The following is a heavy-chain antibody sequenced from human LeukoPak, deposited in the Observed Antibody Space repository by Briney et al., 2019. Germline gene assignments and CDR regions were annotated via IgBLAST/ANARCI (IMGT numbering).Heavy chain of an antibody. D-gene: IGHD3-22*01. CDR3: ARDHYYYDSSGYPI. Sequence: SETLSLTCTVSGGSISSGSYYWRWIRQPAGRGLEWIGRIYTSGSTNYNPSLKSRVTISVDTSKNQFSLKLSSVTAADTAVYYCARDHYYYDSSGYPIWGQGTMVTVSS. CDR1: GGSISSGSYY. V-gene: IGHV4-61*02. CDR2: IYTSGST. J-gene: IGHJ3*02.